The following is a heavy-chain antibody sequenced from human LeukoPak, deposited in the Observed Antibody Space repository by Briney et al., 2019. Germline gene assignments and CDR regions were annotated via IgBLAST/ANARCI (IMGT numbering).Heavy chain of an antibody. CDR1: GGTFSSYT. CDR2: IIPILGIA. CDR3: ARALYCSSTSCYYYYGIDV. V-gene: IGHV1-69*02. J-gene: IGHJ6*02. Sequence: SVKVSCKASGGTFSSYTISWVRQAPGQGLEWMGRIIPILGIANYAQKFQGRVTITADKSTSTDYMELSSLRSEDTAVYYCARALYCSSTSCYYYYGIDVWGQGTTVTVSS. D-gene: IGHD2-2*01.